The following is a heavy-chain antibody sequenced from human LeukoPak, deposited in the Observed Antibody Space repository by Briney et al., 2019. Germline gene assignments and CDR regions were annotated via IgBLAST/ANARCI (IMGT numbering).Heavy chain of an antibody. CDR1: GFTFSSYW. Sequence: GGSLRLSCAASGFTFSSYWMSWVRQAPGKGLEWVAYIWYDGSDEDYADSVKGRFTISRDNSKNTLYLQMNSLRAEDTAVYYCARVADSSGYSTDFWGQGTLVTVSS. CDR3: ARVADSSGYSTDF. V-gene: IGHV3-33*08. CDR2: IWYDGSDE. J-gene: IGHJ4*02. D-gene: IGHD3-22*01.